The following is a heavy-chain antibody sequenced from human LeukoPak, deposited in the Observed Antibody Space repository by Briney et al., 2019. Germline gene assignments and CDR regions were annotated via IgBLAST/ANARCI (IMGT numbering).Heavy chain of an antibody. CDR3: ARGRDAFDI. V-gene: IGHV3-74*01. CDR2: IKGDGSST. J-gene: IGHJ3*02. CDR1: GFTFSNYW. Sequence: GGSLRLSCAASGFTFSNYWMHWVRQTPGEGLVCVSLIKGDGSSTTYADSVKGRFTISRDNAKNTVYLQMNSLRAEDTAVYYCARGRDAFDIWGQGTMVTVSS.